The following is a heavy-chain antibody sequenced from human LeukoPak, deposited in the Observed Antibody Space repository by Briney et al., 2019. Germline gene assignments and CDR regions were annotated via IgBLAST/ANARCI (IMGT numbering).Heavy chain of an antibody. CDR2: IFPGDSDT. CDR1: GYSFTKYW. J-gene: IGHJ4*02. D-gene: IGHD1-1*01. CDR3: VRLFSNWSDGGVDQ. Sequence: GESLKISCKASGYSFTKYWIGWVRQMSGKGLEWMGIIFPGDSDTRYSPSSQGQVTISADTSISTAYLQWSSLQASDTAIYYCVRLFSNWSDGGVDQWGQGTLVTVSS. V-gene: IGHV5-51*01.